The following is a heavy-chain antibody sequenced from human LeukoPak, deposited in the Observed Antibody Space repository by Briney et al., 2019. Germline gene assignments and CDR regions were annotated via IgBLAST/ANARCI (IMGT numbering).Heavy chain of an antibody. CDR1: VGTFSSYA. J-gene: IGHJ4*02. D-gene: IGHD5-18*01. Sequence: SVKVSCKASVGTFSSYAISWVRQAPGQGLEWMGRIIPILGIANYAQKFQGRVTITADKSTSTAYMELSSLRSEDTAVYYCARLDTAMDPFDYWGQGTLVTVSS. CDR2: IIPILGIA. V-gene: IGHV1-69*04. CDR3: ARLDTAMDPFDY.